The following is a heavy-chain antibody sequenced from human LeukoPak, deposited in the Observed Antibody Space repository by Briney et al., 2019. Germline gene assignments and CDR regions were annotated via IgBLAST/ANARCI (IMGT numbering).Heavy chain of an antibody. CDR3: ARVIAVAGNYYFDY. V-gene: IGHV4-31*03. Sequence: PSETLSLTCTVSGGSISSGGYYWSWIRQHPGKGLEWIGYIYYSGSTYYNPSLKSRVTISVDTSKNQFSLKLSSVTAADTAVYYCARVIAVAGNYYFDYWGQRTLVTVSS. CDR2: IYYSGST. CDR1: GGSISSGGYY. D-gene: IGHD6-19*01. J-gene: IGHJ4*02.